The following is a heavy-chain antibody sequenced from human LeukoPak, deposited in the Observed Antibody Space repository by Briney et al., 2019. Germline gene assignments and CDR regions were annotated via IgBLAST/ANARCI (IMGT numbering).Heavy chain of an antibody. Sequence: QPGGSLRLSCAASGFTFGSYAMHWVRQAPGKGLEYVSTISGNGGSTYYANSVKGRFTISRDNSKNTLYLQMGSLRAEDMAVHYCARGGSSWYYPYFDYWGQGTLVTVSS. CDR3: ARGGSSWYYPYFDY. J-gene: IGHJ4*02. CDR1: GFTFGSYA. CDR2: ISGNGGST. V-gene: IGHV3-64*01. D-gene: IGHD6-13*01.